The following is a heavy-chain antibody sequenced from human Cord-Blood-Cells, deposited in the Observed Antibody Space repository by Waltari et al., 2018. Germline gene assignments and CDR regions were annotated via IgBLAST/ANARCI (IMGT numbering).Heavy chain of an antibody. Sequence: EVQLVESGGGLVQPGGSLRLSCAASGFTFSSYWMHWVRQAPGKGLVWVSRINSDGSSTSYADSVKGRFTISRDNAKNTLYPQMNSLRAEDTAVYYCARIVGSEKGHAFDIWGQGTMVTVSS. CDR1: GFTFSSYW. D-gene: IGHD2-21*01. V-gene: IGHV3-74*01. CDR2: INSDGSST. CDR3: ARIVGSEKGHAFDI. J-gene: IGHJ3*02.